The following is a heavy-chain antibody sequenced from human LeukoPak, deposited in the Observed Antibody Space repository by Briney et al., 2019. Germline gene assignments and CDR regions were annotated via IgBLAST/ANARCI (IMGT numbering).Heavy chain of an antibody. CDR3: AREWGRIAVAGGPGY. CDR1: GFIFSNYG. J-gene: IGHJ4*02. CDR2: IWYDGQTR. V-gene: IGHV3-33*01. D-gene: IGHD6-19*01. Sequence: GESLRLSCEASGFIFSNYGMHWVRQAPGKGLEWLALIWYDGQTRFYADSVKGRFTISRDNSGNTLFLHMTSLRVEDTAIYYCAREWGRIAVAGGPGYWGQGALVTVSS.